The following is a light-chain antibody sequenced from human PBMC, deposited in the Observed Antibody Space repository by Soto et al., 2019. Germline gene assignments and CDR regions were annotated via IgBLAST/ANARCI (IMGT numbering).Light chain of an antibody. CDR1: QSISNY. CDR3: QQTYSSPRT. V-gene: IGKV1-39*01. CDR2: ATS. J-gene: IGKJ1*01. Sequence: DIQMTQSPSSLSASVGDRVTITCRASQSISNYLNWYQQKPGKAPNLLIYATSSLQSGVPSRFSGSGSGAEFPLTISSLQPEDHATYYCQQTYSSPRTFGQGTKVEIK.